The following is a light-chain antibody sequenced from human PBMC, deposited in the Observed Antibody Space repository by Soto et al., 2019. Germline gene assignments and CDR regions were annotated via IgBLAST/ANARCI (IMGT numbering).Light chain of an antibody. CDR2: EGR. V-gene: IGLV2-23*01. CDR3: CSYAGSSTYVV. CDR1: SRDVVSYNL. J-gene: IGLJ2*01. Sequence: QSALTQPASVSGSPGQSITISCTGTSRDVVSYNLVSWYQQHPGKAPKLMIQEGRKRPSGVSNRFSGDKSGRTASLTSSVLQAEDEAGYYGCSYAGSSTYVVCGGGTQLNVL.